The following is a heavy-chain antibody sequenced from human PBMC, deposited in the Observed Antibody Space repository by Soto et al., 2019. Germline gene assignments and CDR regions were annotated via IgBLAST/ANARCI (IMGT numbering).Heavy chain of an antibody. J-gene: IGHJ4*02. CDR1: GYTLNTYG. CDR2: ISANNDNT. CDR3: ARGTYFDY. Sequence: QVQLVQSGAEVKKPGASVKVSCKASGYTLNTYGITWVRQAPGQGLEWMGWISANNDNTNYPQKLQGRVTMTTDTSTSTAYMALRSLTSDDTAVYYCARGTYFDYWGQGTLVTVSS. V-gene: IGHV1-18*01.